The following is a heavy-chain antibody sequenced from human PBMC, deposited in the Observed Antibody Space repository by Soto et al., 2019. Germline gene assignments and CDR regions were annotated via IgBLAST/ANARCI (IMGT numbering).Heavy chain of an antibody. V-gene: IGHV1-46*01. J-gene: IGHJ5*02. D-gene: IGHD2-2*01. Sequence: ASVKVSCKASGYTFTSYYMHWVRQAPGQGLEWMGIINPSGGSTSYAQKFQGRVSMTTDTSTTTAYMELRSLRSDDTAVYYCARVVPGAEDWFGPWGQGTLVTVSS. CDR3: ARVVPGAEDWFGP. CDR2: INPSGGST. CDR1: GYTFTSYY.